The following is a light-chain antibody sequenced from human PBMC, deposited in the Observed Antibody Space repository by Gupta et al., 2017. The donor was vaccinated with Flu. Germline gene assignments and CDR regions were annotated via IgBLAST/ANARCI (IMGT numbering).Light chain of an antibody. Sequence: QSVLTQPPSVSAAPGQKVTISCSGSSSNIGNDVVSWYQQFPGTAPNLLIYENTKRPSGIPDRFSGSKSGTSATLVITGLQTGDEAEYFCGTWDASRAGGVFGGGIKLTVL. V-gene: IGLV1-51*01. J-gene: IGLJ2*01. CDR2: ENT. CDR1: SSNIGNDV. CDR3: GTWDASRAGGV.